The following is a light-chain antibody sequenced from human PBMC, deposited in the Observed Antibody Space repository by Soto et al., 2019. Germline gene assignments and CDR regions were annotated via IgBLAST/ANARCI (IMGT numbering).Light chain of an antibody. J-gene: IGKJ3*01. CDR2: GAS. CDR3: QQYGSSQFT. Sequence: IVLTQSPGTLSSSPGERATLSCRASQSVDSSYLAWYQQKPGQAPRVLIFGASTRATGIPDRFSGSGSGTDFPLPISRLEPGDFAVYYCQQYGSSQFTFGPGTRVD. V-gene: IGKV3-20*01. CDR1: QSVDSSY.